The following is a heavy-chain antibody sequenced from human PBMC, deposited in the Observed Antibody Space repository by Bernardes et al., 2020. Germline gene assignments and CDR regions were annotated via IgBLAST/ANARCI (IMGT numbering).Heavy chain of an antibody. CDR2: SSAYNGNT. CDR1: GYTFTSYG. J-gene: IGHJ3*02. V-gene: IGHV1-18*01. Sequence: ASVKVSCKASGYTFTSYGISWVRQAPGQGLEWMGWSSAYNGNTKFAQNFQDRVTLTTDTSTSTAYMELASLRSDDTAVYYCAKEGGSGAAAFAIWGQGTMVTVSS. D-gene: IGHD2-15*01. CDR3: AKEGGSGAAAFAI.